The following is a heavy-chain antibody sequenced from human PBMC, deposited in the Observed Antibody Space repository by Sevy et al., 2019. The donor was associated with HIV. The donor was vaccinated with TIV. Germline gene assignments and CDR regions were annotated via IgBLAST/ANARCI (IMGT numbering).Heavy chain of an antibody. CDR1: GFTFSSYE. CDR2: ISSSGSTI. J-gene: IGHJ6*02. Sequence: GGSLRLSCAASGFTFSSYEMNWVRQAPGKGLEWVSYISSSGSTIYYADSVKGRFTISRDNAKNSLYLQTNSLRAEDTAVYYCASDFSYCTNGVCYDYYYGMDVWGQGTTVTVSS. D-gene: IGHD2-8*01. V-gene: IGHV3-48*03. CDR3: ASDFSYCTNGVCYDYYYGMDV.